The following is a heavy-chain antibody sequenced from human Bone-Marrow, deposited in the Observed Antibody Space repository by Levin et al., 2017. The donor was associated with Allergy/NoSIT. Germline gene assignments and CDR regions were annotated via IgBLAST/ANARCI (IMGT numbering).Heavy chain of an antibody. Sequence: PGGSLRLSCAASGFTFSSYGMHWVRQAPGKGLEWVAVIWYDGSNKYYADSVKGRFTISRDNSKNTLYLQMNSLRAEDTAVYYCARMGVRKELDYWGQGTLVTVSS. J-gene: IGHJ4*02. CDR2: IWYDGSNK. CDR1: GFTFSSYG. V-gene: IGHV3-33*01. CDR3: ARMGVRKELDY.